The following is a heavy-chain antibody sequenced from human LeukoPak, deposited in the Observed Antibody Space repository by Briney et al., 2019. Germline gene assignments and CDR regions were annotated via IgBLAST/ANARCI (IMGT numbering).Heavy chain of an antibody. Sequence: GESLKISCKISGYRLTNNWIGWVRQVPGKGLEWMGIIYPGDSDTRYSPSFQGQVTISADKSISTAYLQWSSLKASDTAMYYCAREMATIDQLDAFDIWGQGTMVTVSS. J-gene: IGHJ3*02. CDR1: GYRLTNNW. CDR3: AREMATIDQLDAFDI. D-gene: IGHD5-24*01. V-gene: IGHV5-51*01. CDR2: IYPGDSDT.